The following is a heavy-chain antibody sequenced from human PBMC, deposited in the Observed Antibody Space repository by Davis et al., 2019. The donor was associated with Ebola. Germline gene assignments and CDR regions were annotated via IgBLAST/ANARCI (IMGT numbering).Heavy chain of an antibody. J-gene: IGHJ2*01. CDR3: ARDGGRHWYFDL. Sequence: MPSETLSLTCAVSGGSISSSNWWCWVRQPPGKGLEWIGEIYHSGSTYYNPSLKSRVTISVDTSKNQFSLKLSSVTAADTAVYYCARDGGRHWYFDLWGRGTLVTVSS. CDR1: GGSISSSNW. V-gene: IGHV4-4*02. CDR2: IYHSGST. D-gene: IGHD3-16*01.